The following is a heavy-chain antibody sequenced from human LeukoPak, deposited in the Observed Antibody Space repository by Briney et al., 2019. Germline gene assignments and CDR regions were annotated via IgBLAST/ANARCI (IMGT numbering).Heavy chain of an antibody. D-gene: IGHD3-22*01. CDR1: GFTFSSYG. J-gene: IGHJ4*02. CDR3: AKGSVGVKYYYDSSGSYYFDY. CDR2: IWYDGSNK. V-gene: IGHV3-33*06. Sequence: GGSLRLSCAASGFTFSSYGMHWVRQAPGKGLEWVAVIWYDGSNKYYADSVKGRFTISRDNSKSTLYLQMNSLRAEDTAVYYCAKGSVGVKYYYDSSGSYYFDYWGQGTLVTVSS.